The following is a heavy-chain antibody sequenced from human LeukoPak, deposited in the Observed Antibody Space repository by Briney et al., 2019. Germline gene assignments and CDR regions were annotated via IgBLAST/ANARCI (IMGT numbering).Heavy chain of an antibody. Sequence: SETLSLTCTVSGGSISSYYWSWIRQPPGKGLEWIGYIYYSGSTNYNPSLKSRVTISVDTSKNQFSLKLSSVTAADTAVYYCARDLHGDYVLAFDIWGQGTMVTASS. D-gene: IGHD4-17*01. V-gene: IGHV4-59*01. CDR2: IYYSGST. CDR1: GGSISSYY. CDR3: ARDLHGDYVLAFDI. J-gene: IGHJ3*02.